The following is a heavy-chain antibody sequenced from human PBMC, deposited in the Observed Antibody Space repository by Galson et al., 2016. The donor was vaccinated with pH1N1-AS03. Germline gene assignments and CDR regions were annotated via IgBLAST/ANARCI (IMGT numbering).Heavy chain of an antibody. Sequence: SVKVSCKASGYTFTSHRIIWVRQAPGQGLECMGWLTTSTGDPTYAQGFTGRFAFSLDTSVSTAYLQVDSLKADDTAVYYCARGHMSLSGFWGSWGQGTLVTVSS. CDR3: ARGHMSLSGFWGS. CDR1: GYTFTSHR. V-gene: IGHV7-4-1*01. D-gene: IGHD3-9*01. J-gene: IGHJ5*02. CDR2: LTTSTGDP.